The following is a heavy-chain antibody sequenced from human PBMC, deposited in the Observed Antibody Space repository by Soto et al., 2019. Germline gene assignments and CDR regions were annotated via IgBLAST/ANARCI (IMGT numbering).Heavy chain of an antibody. CDR3: AKGSGFVKATSDY. J-gene: IGHJ4*02. D-gene: IGHD2-21*01. CDR2: TSGSGGAT. Sequence: GGSLRLSCVASGFSFSSFAVNWVRQAPGKGLEWVSVTSGSGGATYYADSVKGRFIVSRDNSKNTLSLQMNNLRVEDTAVYYCAKGSGFVKATSDYWGQGTQVTVSS. V-gene: IGHV3-23*01. CDR1: GFSFSSFA.